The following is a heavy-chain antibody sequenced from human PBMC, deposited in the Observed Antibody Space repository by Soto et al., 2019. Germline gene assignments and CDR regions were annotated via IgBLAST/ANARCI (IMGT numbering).Heavy chain of an antibody. CDR1: GYSFTNNW. Sequence: PGESLKISCKGSGYSFTNNWISWVRQMPGKGLEWMGRIDPRDSYTNYSPSFQGHVTISVDKSDNTSYLQWNSLKASDSAMYFCPMSYWLPYSCYNGSFDYWGRGTLVTASS. D-gene: IGHD2-2*02. CDR3: PMSYWLPYSCYNGSFDY. CDR2: IDPRDSYT. V-gene: IGHV5-10-1*01. J-gene: IGHJ4*01.